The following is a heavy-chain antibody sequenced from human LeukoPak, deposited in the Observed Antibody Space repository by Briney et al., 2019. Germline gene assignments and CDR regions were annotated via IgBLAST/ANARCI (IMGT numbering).Heavy chain of an antibody. CDR3: ARDRNYYDSSGFDY. CDR2: IYYSGST. J-gene: IGHJ4*02. V-gene: IGHV4-31*03. Sequence: RASQTLSLTCTVSGGSISSGGYSWSWIRQHPGKGLEWIGYIYYSGSTYYNPSLKSRVTISVDTSKNQFSLELSSVTAADTAVYYCARDRNYYDSSGFDYWGQGTLVTVSS. CDR1: GGSISSGGYS. D-gene: IGHD3-22*01.